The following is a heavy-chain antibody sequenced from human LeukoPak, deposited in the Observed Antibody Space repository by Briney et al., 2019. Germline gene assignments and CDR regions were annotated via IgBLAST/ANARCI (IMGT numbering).Heavy chain of an antibody. J-gene: IGHJ4*02. Sequence: GGSLRLSCAASGFTFSSYWMSWVRQAPGKGLEWVANIKQDGSEKNYVDSVKGRFTISRDNGNDSLYLQMNSLRAEDTAVYYCARGGVVVGATEENFDYWGQGTQVTVSS. D-gene: IGHD2-15*01. CDR2: IKQDGSEK. V-gene: IGHV3-7*04. CDR1: GFTFSSYW. CDR3: ARGGVVVGATEENFDY.